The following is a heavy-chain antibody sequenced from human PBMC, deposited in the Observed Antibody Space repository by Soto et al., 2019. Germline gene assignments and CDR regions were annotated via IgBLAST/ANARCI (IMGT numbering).Heavy chain of an antibody. CDR2: VNAGNGNT. CDR1: GYTFTGYA. CDR3: ARETALVLMNY. Sequence: ASVKVSCKASGYTFTGYAMRWVRQAPGQRLEWMGWVNAGNGNTKYSQKFQGRVTITRDTSASTAYMELSSLRSEDTAVYYCARETALVLMNYWGQGTLVTVSS. J-gene: IGHJ4*02. V-gene: IGHV1-3*01. D-gene: IGHD2-8*01.